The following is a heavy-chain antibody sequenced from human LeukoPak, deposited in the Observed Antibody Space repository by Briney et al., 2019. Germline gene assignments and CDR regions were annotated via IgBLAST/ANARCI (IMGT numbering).Heavy chain of an antibody. CDR1: GFTVSSNY. Sequence: PGGSLRLSCAASGFTVSSNYMSWVRQAPGKGLEWVSAISGSGGDTYYADSVKGRFTISRDNSKNTLYLQMNSLRAEDTAVYYCRYFLPHFDYWGQGTLVTVSS. J-gene: IGHJ4*02. D-gene: IGHD2/OR15-2a*01. V-gene: IGHV3-23*01. CDR3: RYFLPHFDY. CDR2: ISGSGGDT.